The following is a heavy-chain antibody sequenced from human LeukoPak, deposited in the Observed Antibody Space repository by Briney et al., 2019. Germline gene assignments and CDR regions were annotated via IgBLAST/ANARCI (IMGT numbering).Heavy chain of an antibody. CDR2: IYPGDSDT. CDR1: GYRFTTYW. J-gene: IGHJ3*02. Sequence: PGESLKISCQGSGYRFTTYWIAWVRQMPGEGLEWMGMIYPGDSDTGYSPSIQGQVSFSVDKSINTAYLHLSSLKVSDSAMYFCARRNEQLGGPLDIWGQGTMVTVSS. D-gene: IGHD6-13*01. V-gene: IGHV5-51*01. CDR3: ARRNEQLGGPLDI.